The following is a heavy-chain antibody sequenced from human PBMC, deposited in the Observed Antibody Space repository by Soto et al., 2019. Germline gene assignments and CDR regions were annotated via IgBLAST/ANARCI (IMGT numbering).Heavy chain of an antibody. J-gene: IGHJ6*03. D-gene: IGHD4-17*01. V-gene: IGHV3-21*01. CDR3: ARVSRDPTLPTYNLSYMDV. Sequence: GGSLRLSCAASGFTFSSYGMSWVRQAPGKGLEWVSSISTTSNYIYYADSMKGRFTISRDNAKNSLFLQMNSLRAEDTAVYYCARVSRDPTLPTYNLSYMDVWGKGTTVTVP. CDR2: ISTTSNYI. CDR1: GFTFSSYG.